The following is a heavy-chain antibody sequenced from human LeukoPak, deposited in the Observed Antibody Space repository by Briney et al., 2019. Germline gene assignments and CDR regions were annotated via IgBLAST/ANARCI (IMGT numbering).Heavy chain of an antibody. V-gene: IGHV3-48*01. Sequence: PGGSLRLSCAASGFTFSTYSMNWVRRAPGKGLEWVSYISSSSSTIYYADSVKGRFTISRDNAQNSLYLQMNSLRAEDTAVYYCARDYDYSNVDYWGQGTLVTVSS. CDR3: ARDYDYSNVDY. CDR2: ISSSSSTI. D-gene: IGHD4-11*01. CDR1: GFTFSTYS. J-gene: IGHJ4*02.